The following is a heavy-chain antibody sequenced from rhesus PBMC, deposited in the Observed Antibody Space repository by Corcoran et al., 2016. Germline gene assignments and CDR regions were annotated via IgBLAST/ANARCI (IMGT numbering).Heavy chain of an antibody. V-gene: IGHV4S14*01. CDR3: ARRRVIITIFDY. CDR2: ISSGGSN. CDR1: GYSISSGYY. J-gene: IGHJ4*01. Sequence: QLQLQESGPGLVKPSETLSLTCAVSGYSISSGYYWGWIRPPPGRGREVIGHISSGGSNYLNPSLKSRVTLSVDTSKNHFSLKLSSVTAADTAVYYCARRRVIITIFDYWGQGVLVTVSS. D-gene: IGHD3-16*01.